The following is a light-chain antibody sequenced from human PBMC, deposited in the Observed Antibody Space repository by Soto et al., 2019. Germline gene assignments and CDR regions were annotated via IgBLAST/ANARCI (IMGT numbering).Light chain of an antibody. J-gene: IGKJ4*01. V-gene: IGKV3-11*01. Sequence: EIVLTQSPATLSLSPGERATLSCRASQNIDSYLCWFQQKPGQAPRLLIYDASTRATGVPATFSGSGSGTDFTLTISSLEPEDFAVYYCQQRSNWPLTFGGGTKVEIK. CDR2: DAS. CDR3: QQRSNWPLT. CDR1: QNIDSY.